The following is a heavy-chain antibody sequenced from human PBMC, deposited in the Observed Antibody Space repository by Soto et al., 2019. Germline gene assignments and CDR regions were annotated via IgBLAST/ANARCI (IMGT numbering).Heavy chain of an antibody. J-gene: IGHJ5*02. CDR1: VGSISSGGYY. Sequence: LSLTCTVSVGSISSGGYYWSWIRQHPGKGLEWIGYIYYSGSTYYNPSLKSRVTISVDTSKNQFSLKLSSVTAADTAVYYCARVFSDSSSFFDPWGQGTLVTVSS. CDR2: IYYSGST. CDR3: ARVFSDSSSFFDP. D-gene: IGHD6-13*01. V-gene: IGHV4-31*03.